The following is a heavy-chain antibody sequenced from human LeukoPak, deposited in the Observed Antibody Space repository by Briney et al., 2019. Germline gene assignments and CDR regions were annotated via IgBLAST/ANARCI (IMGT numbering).Heavy chain of an antibody. J-gene: IGHJ4*02. CDR1: GFTFDDYG. V-gene: IGHV3-20*04. D-gene: IGHD6-13*01. CDR2: INWNGGST. CDR3: ARDLYSSSWYYFDY. Sequence: GGSLRLSCAASGFTFDDYGMSWVRQAPGKGLEWVSGINWNGGSTGYADSVKGRSTISRDNAKNSLYLQMNSLRAEDTALYYCARDLYSSSWYYFDYWGQGTLVTVSS.